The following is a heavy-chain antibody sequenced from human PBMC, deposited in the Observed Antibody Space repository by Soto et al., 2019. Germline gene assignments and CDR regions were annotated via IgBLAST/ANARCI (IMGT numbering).Heavy chain of an antibody. Sequence: SETLSLTCTVSGGSVSSGSYYWSWIRQPPGKGLEWIGYIHYSGSTNYNPSLKSRVTISVDTSKNQFSLKLSSVTAADTAVYYCAREHGGHLDYWGQGTLVTVSS. CDR3: AREHGGHLDY. CDR1: GGSVSSGSYY. V-gene: IGHV4-61*01. D-gene: IGHD2-15*01. J-gene: IGHJ4*02. CDR2: IHYSGST.